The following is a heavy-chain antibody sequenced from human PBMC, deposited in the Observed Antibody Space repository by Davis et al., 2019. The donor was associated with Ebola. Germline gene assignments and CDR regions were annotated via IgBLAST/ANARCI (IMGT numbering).Heavy chain of an antibody. V-gene: IGHV3-7*03. Sequence: GESLKISCAASGFTFSSYWMSWVRQAPGKGLEWVANIKQDGSEKYYVDSVKGRSTISRDNAKNSLYLQMNSLRAEDTAVYYCARDVEGRGVISYGMDVWGQGTTVTVSS. D-gene: IGHD3-10*01. CDR3: ARDVEGRGVISYGMDV. CDR2: IKQDGSEK. J-gene: IGHJ6*02. CDR1: GFTFSSYW.